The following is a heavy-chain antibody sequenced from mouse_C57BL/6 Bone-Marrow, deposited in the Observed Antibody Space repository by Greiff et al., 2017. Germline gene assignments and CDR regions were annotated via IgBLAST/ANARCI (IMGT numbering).Heavy chain of an antibody. J-gene: IGHJ4*01. D-gene: IGHD1-1*01. CDR3: ARAFYYGSSLDAMDY. V-gene: IGHV1-63*01. Sequence: QVQLKQSGAELVRPGTSVKMSCKASGYTFTNYWIGWAKQRPGHGLEWIGDIYPGGGYTNYNEKFKGKATLTADKSSSTAYMQFSSLTSADSAIYYCARAFYYGSSLDAMDYWGQGTSVTVSS. CDR2: IYPGGGYT. CDR1: GYTFTNYW.